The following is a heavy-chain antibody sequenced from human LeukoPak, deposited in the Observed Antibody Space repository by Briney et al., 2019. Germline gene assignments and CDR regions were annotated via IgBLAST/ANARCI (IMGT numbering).Heavy chain of an antibody. J-gene: IGHJ6*03. CDR2: IYTSGST. D-gene: IGHD6-6*01. V-gene: IGHV4-4*07. CDR3: ARVRGSSSLNYYYYYMDV. CDR1: GGSISSYY. Sequence: SETLSLTCTVSGGSISSYYWSWIRQPAGKGLEWIGRIYTSGSTNYNPSLKSRVTMSVDTSKNQFSLKLSSVTAADTAVYYYARVRGSSSLNYYYYYMDVWGKGTTVTVSS.